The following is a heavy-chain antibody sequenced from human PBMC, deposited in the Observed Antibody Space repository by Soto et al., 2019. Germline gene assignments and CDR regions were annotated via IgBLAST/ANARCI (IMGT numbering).Heavy chain of an antibody. J-gene: IGHJ4*02. CDR3: ARDRRQQLVPLDY. CDR1: GFIFSSYS. V-gene: IGHV3-21*06. D-gene: IGHD6-13*01. Sequence: GGSLRLSCAASGFIFSSYSMNWVRQAPGKGLEWVSSISNDSSHKYYADSVKGRFTISRDNSKNTLYLQMNSLRPEDRAVYYCARDRRQQLVPLDYWGQGTLVTVSS. CDR2: ISNDSSHK.